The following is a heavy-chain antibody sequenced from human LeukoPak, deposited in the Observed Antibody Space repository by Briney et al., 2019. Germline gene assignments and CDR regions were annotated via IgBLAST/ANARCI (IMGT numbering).Heavy chain of an antibody. CDR2: IWNAGTNT. CDR3: AKDPGGSYYYFDY. D-gene: IGHD1-26*01. V-gene: IGHV3-33*06. J-gene: IGHJ4*02. Sequence: GGSLRLSCAASGFSFSTYGMHWVRQAPGKGLEWVALIWNAGTNTYYADSVKGRFTISRDNSKNTLYLQMNSLRAEDTAIYYCAKDPGGSYYYFDYWGQGTLVTVSS. CDR1: GFSFSTYG.